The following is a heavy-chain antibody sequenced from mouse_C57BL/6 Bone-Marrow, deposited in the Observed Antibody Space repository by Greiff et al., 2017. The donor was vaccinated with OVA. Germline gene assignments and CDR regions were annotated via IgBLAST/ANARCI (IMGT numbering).Heavy chain of an antibody. CDR1: GFTFSDYY. Sequence: EVKLVESGGGLVQPGGSLKLSCAASGFTFSDYYMYWVRQTPEKRLEWVAYISNGGGSTYYPDTVKGRFTISRDNAKNTLYLQMSRLKSEDTAMNYWARSRVTTVVAHNAMDYWGQGTSVTVSS. V-gene: IGHV5-12*01. CDR2: ISNGGGST. J-gene: IGHJ4*01. CDR3: ARSRVTTVVAHNAMDY. D-gene: IGHD1-1*01.